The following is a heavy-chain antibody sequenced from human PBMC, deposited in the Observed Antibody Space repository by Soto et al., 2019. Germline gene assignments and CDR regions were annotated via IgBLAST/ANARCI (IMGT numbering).Heavy chain of an antibody. CDR2: ISASAGIT. Sequence: GGSLTLSRSAVGFTFSDYAITLVRQAPGKGLEWVSVISASAGITDYADSVKGRVTISRDNFNNTLYLQMNSLRVEDTAGYNCAKVGRMSTVVSDFDFWGRGALVTVSS. D-gene: IGHD1-26*01. V-gene: IGHV3-23*01. CDR1: GFTFSDYA. CDR3: AKVGRMSTVVSDFDF. J-gene: IGHJ4*02.